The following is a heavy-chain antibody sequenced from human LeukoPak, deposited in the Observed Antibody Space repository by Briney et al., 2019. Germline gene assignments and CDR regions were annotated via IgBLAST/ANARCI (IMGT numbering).Heavy chain of an antibody. J-gene: IGHJ6*02. Sequence: GESLQISCEGSGFSFTSYWIGWVRQMPGKGLEWMGIIYPGDSDTRYSPSFQGQVTISADKSISTAYLQWSSLKASDTAMYYCARHSYCGSTTCYYYYGMDVWGQGTTVTVSS. CDR1: GFSFTSYW. CDR2: IYPGDSDT. D-gene: IGHD2-2*01. CDR3: ARHSYCGSTTCYYYYGMDV. V-gene: IGHV5-51*01.